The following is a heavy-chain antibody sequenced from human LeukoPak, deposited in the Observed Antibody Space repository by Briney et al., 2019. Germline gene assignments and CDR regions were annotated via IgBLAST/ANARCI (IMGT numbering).Heavy chain of an antibody. Sequence: PSETLSLTCTVSGGSIRSGSYYWGWIRQPPGKGLEWIGSIYYSGSTYYNPSLKSRVTISVVTSKNQFSLKLSSVTAADTAVYYCARAVEMATNTFVYWGQGTLVTVSS. CDR2: IYYSGST. CDR3: ARAVEMATNTFVY. V-gene: IGHV4-39*01. CDR1: GGSIRSGSYY. J-gene: IGHJ4*02. D-gene: IGHD5-24*01.